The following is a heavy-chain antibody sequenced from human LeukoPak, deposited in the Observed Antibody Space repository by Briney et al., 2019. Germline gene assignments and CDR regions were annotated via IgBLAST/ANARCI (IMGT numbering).Heavy chain of an antibody. CDR2: ISTYNGNT. CDR3: AKGRVWFGDSDY. Sequence: ASVKVSCKASGYTFTIYGITWVRQAPGQGLEWMGWISTYNGNTNYAQKLQGRVTMTTDTSTSTAYMELRSLRSNDTAVYYCAKGRVWFGDSDYWGQGTLVTVSS. J-gene: IGHJ4*02. V-gene: IGHV1-18*01. D-gene: IGHD3-10*01. CDR1: GYTFTIYG.